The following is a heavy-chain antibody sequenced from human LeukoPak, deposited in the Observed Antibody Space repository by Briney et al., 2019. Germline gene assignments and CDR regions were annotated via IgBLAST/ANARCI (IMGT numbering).Heavy chain of an antibody. D-gene: IGHD3-22*01. J-gene: IGHJ4*02. CDR3: ARHYLYDTSGDGTYYFDY. Sequence: SETLSLTCIVSGYSINSGYHWGWIRQPPGKGLEWIGSIYHSGSTYYNPSLKSRVTISIDTSKNQFSLTLSSVTAADTAVYYCARHYLYDTSGDGTYYFDYWGQGTLVTVSS. V-gene: IGHV4-38-2*02. CDR1: GYSINSGYH. CDR2: IYHSGST.